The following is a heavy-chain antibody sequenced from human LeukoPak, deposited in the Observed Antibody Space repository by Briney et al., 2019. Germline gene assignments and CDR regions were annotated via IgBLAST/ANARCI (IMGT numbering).Heavy chain of an antibody. J-gene: IGHJ4*02. CDR2: ISSSSSTI. D-gene: IGHD6-6*01. Sequence: GGSLRLSCAASGFTFSSYSMNWVRQAPGKGLEWVSYISSSSSTIYYADSVKGRFTISRDNAKNSLYLQMNSLRAEDTAVYYCARELISSSSVLLPDYWGQGTLVTVSS. CDR1: GFTFSSYS. CDR3: ARELISSSSVLLPDY. V-gene: IGHV3-48*01.